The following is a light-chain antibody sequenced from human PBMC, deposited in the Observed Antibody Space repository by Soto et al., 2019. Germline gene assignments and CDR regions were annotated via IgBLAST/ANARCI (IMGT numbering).Light chain of an antibody. CDR2: DAS. Sequence: EIVLTQSPATLSLSPGERVTLSCGASQSLTNNFLAWYQQRPGLAPRLLIFDASTRASGVPDRFSGSGSGTDFTLTISRREPEDFAVYYCQQFGNSPTFGGGTKVEFK. V-gene: IGKV3D-20*01. J-gene: IGKJ4*01. CDR1: QSLTNNF. CDR3: QQFGNSPT.